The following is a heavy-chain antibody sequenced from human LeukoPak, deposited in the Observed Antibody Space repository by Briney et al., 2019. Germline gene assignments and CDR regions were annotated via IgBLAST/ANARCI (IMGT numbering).Heavy chain of an antibody. CDR2: IYYSVTT. V-gene: IGHV4-39*07. CDR3: ARDRLRWPKIDY. Sequence: KTSETLSLTCTVSGGSISSSSYYWGWIRQPPGKGLEWIGSIYYSVTTYYNPSLKSRVTISVDTSKNQFSLKLSSVTAADTAVYYCARDRLRWPKIDYWGQGTLVTVSS. J-gene: IGHJ4*02. CDR1: GGSISSSSYY. D-gene: IGHD4-23*01.